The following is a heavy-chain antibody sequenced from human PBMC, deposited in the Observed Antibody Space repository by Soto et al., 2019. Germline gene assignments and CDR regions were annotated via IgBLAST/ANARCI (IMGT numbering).Heavy chain of an antibody. CDR2: IDPTDSFT. Sequence: GESLKISCKGSGYNFTSYWIIWVRQMPGKGLEWMGNIDPTDSFTNYSPSFQGHVTISTDKSMSTAYLQWGTLKASDTAVYYCARRGYDFWSGLDVWGQGTTVTVSS. CDR3: ARRGYDFWSGLDV. CDR1: GYNFTSYW. V-gene: IGHV5-10-1*01. D-gene: IGHD3-3*01. J-gene: IGHJ6*02.